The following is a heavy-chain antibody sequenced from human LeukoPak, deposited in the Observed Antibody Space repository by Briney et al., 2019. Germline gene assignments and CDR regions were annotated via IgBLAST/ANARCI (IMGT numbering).Heavy chain of an antibody. CDR1: GGSFSGYY. D-gene: IGHD3-22*01. CDR2: INHSGST. Sequence: SETLSLTCAVYGGSFSGYYWSWIRQPPGKGLEWIGEINHSGSTNYNPSLKSRVTISVDTSKNQFSLKLSSVTAADTAVYYCARGQRMGYDSSGDYFDYWGQGTLVTVSS. CDR3: ARGQRMGYDSSGDYFDY. V-gene: IGHV4-34*01. J-gene: IGHJ4*02.